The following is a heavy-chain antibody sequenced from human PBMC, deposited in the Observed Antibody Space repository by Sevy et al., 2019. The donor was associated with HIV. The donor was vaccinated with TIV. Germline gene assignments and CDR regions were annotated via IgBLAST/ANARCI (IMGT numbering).Heavy chain of an antibody. V-gene: IGHV1-69*13. CDR2: IIPIFGTA. J-gene: IGHJ6*02. CDR1: GGTFSSYA. D-gene: IGHD3-9*01. CDR3: SRDFLKFTVRYFDWSLPRSGMDV. Sequence: ASVKVSCKASGGTFSSYAISWVRQAPGQGLEWMGGIIPIFGTANYAQKFQGRVTITADESTSTAYMEVSSLRSEDTAVYYCSRDFLKFTVRYFDWSLPRSGMDVWGQGTTVTVSS.